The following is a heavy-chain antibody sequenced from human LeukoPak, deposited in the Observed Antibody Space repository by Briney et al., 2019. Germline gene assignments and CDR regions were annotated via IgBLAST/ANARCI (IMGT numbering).Heavy chain of an antibody. CDR3: ARARIDY. D-gene: IGHD1-14*01. Sequence: GGSLRLSCAVSGFTFSSYVMTWVRQAPGKGLEWVANIKDDGSEKYSVDSVKGRFTISRDNAKNLLYLQMSSLRAEDTAVYYCARARIDYWGQGTLVTVSS. CDR2: IKDDGSEK. V-gene: IGHV3-7*04. J-gene: IGHJ4*02. CDR1: GFTFSSYV.